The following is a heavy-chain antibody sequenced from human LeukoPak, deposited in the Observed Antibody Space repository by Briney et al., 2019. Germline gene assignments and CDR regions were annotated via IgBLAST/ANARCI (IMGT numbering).Heavy chain of an antibody. Sequence: ASVKVSCKASGYTFTGYYMHWVRQAPGQGLEWMGWINPNSGGTNYAQKFQGRVTMTRDTSISTAYMELSSLRSEDTAVYYCARIHASWDYDFWSGYFYNWFDPWGQGTLVTVSS. D-gene: IGHD3-3*01. CDR2: INPNSGGT. V-gene: IGHV1-2*02. J-gene: IGHJ5*02. CDR1: GYTFTGYY. CDR3: ARIHASWDYDFWSGYFYNWFDP.